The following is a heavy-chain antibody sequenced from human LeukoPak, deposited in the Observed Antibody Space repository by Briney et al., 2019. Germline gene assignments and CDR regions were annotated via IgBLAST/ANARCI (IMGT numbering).Heavy chain of an antibody. Sequence: GESLKFSCKGSGYSFASYWIGWVRQMPGKGLEWMGIIYPGDSDTRYSPSFQGQVTISADKSISTAYLQWSSLKASDTAMYYCARHRSGDFCSGYYRRGFDPWGQGTLVTVSS. J-gene: IGHJ5*02. CDR2: IYPGDSDT. CDR3: ARHRSGDFCSGYYRRGFDP. D-gene: IGHD3-3*01. CDR1: GYSFASYW. V-gene: IGHV5-51*01.